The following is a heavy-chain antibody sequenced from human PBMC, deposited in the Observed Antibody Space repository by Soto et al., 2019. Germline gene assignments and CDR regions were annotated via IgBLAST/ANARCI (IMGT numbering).Heavy chain of an antibody. CDR2: ISYDGSNK. V-gene: IGHV3-30-3*01. CDR1: GFTFSSYA. Sequence: QVQLVESGGGVVQPGRSLRLSCAASGFTFSSYAMHWVRQAPGKGLEWVAVISYDGSNKYYADSVKGRFTISRDNSKNTLYLQMNSLRAEDTAVYYCAREAGGYCSGGSCVPQLAYYYYYGMDVWGQGTTVTVSS. D-gene: IGHD2-15*01. CDR3: AREAGGYCSGGSCVPQLAYYYYYGMDV. J-gene: IGHJ6*02.